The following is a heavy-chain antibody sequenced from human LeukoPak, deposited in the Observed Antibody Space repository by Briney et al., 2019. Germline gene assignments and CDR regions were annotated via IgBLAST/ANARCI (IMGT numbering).Heavy chain of an antibody. V-gene: IGHV1-2*02. Sequence: ASVKVSCKASGYTFTGYYMHWVRQAPGQGLGWMGWINPNSGGTNYAQKFQGRVTMTRDTSISTAYMELSRLRSDDTAVYYCARAGLNCSSTSCYFFNWYFDLWGRGTLVTVSS. CDR1: GYTFTGYY. CDR3: ARAGLNCSSTSCYFFNWYFDL. D-gene: IGHD2-2*01. J-gene: IGHJ2*01. CDR2: INPNSGGT.